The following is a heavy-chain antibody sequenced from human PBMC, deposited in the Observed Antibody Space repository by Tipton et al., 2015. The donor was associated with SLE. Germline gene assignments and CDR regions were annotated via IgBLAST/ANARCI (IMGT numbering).Heavy chain of an antibody. CDR2: INHSGST. Sequence: TLSLTCTVSGGSISSSSYYWGWIRQPPGKGLEWIGEINHSGSTNYNPSLKSRVTISVDTSKNQFSLKLSSVTAADTAVYYCASGRSRPGYYDFWSGPRAFDYWGQGTLVTVSS. J-gene: IGHJ4*02. CDR1: GGSISSSSYY. D-gene: IGHD3-3*01. CDR3: ASGRSRPGYYDFWSGPRAFDY. V-gene: IGHV4-39*07.